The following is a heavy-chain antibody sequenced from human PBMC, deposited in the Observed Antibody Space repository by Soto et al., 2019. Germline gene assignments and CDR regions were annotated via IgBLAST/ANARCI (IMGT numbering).Heavy chain of an antibody. J-gene: IGHJ6*04. CDR3: ARDNRWGRCGSSFGYYYGMDV. V-gene: IGHV4-59*01. D-gene: IGHD3-10*01. CDR2: IYYSGST. CDR1: GGSISSYY. Sequence: SETLSLTCTVSGGSISSYYWSWIRQPPGKGLEWIGYIYYSGSTNYNPSLKSRVTISVDTSKNQFSLKLSSVTAADTAVYYCARDNRWGRCGSSFGYYYGMDVWGKGTTVTVAS.